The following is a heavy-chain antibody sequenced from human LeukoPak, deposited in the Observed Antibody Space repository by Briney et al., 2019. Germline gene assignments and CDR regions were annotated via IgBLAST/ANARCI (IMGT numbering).Heavy chain of an antibody. CDR2: INPNSGVT. J-gene: IGHJ4*02. D-gene: IGHD2-2*02. CDR1: GYTFTVYY. CDR3: ARVDYTTSDFDY. Sequence: ASVTVSFKSSGYTFTVYYIHWVRQAPGQGREWMGWINPNSGVTNYAQKFQGRVTMTRDRSISTAYVEVSRLTSDDTAVYFCARVDYTTSDFDYWGQGTLVTVSS. V-gene: IGHV1-2*02.